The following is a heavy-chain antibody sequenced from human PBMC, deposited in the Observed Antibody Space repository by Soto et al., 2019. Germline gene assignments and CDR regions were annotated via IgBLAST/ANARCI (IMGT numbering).Heavy chain of an antibody. D-gene: IGHD2-21*02. V-gene: IGHV1-69*13. CDR3: ARGPYCGGDCYSDFSF. J-gene: IGHJ4*02. CDR1: GGTFSSYA. CDR2: IIPIFGTA. Sequence: ASVKVSCTASGGTFSSYAISWVRQAPGQGLEWMGGIIPIFGTANYAQKFQGRVTITADESTSTAYMELSSLRSEDTAVYYCARGPYCGGDCYSDFSFWGQGTLVTVSS.